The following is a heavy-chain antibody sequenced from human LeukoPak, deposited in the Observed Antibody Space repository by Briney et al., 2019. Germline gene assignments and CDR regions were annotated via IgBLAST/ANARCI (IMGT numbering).Heavy chain of an antibody. D-gene: IGHD6-19*01. CDR3: ARHSGSGWQALGY. CDR1: GYTFSNYG. V-gene: IGHV1-18*04. Sequence: ASVRVSCTASGYTFSNYGISWVGQGPGLGREWMGWTSYNGNTNYAQKFQDRVTMTTDPSTPTAYMELRSLESDGTAVYYCARHSGSGWQALGYWGQGTLVTVSS. CDR2: TSYNGNT. J-gene: IGHJ4*02.